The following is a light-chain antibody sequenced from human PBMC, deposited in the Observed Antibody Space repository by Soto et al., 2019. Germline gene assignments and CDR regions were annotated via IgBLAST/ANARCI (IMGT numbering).Light chain of an antibody. CDR2: DIS. V-gene: IGKV3-11*01. J-gene: IGKJ1*01. Sequence: ESVLPQSPATLSLSPGERATLSCRASQSFSTYLAWYQLKSGQPPRLLIYDISHRANGIPARFSGSVSGTDFTLTISSLEPEDSALYFCQHRANWPCTCGQGT. CDR3: QHRANWPCT. CDR1: QSFSTY.